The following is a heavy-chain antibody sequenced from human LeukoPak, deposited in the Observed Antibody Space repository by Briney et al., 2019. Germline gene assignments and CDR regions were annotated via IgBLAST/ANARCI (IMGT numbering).Heavy chain of an antibody. CDR3: ARDPSNSGYDYLYYFDY. D-gene: IGHD5-12*01. CDR2: INPDNGGT. J-gene: IGHJ4*02. Sequence: ASVKVSCKASGYTFTGYYMHWVRQAPGQGLEWLGWINPDNGGTNYAQKFQGRVTMTRDMSISTAYMELSRLRSDDTAVYYCARDPSNSGYDYLYYFDYWGQGTLVTVSS. CDR1: GYTFTGYY. V-gene: IGHV1-2*02.